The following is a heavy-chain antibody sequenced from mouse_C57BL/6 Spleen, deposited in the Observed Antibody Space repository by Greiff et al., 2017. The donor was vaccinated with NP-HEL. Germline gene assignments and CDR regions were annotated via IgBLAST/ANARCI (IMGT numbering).Heavy chain of an antibody. CDR3: ARRTTGGAMDY. CDR2: IHPNSGST. D-gene: IGHD1-1*01. J-gene: IGHJ4*01. CDR1: GYTFTSYW. Sequence: QVQLQQSGAELVKPGASVKLSCKASGYTFTSYWMHWVKQRPGQGLEWIGMIHPNSGSTNYNEKFKSKATLTVDKSSSTAYMQLSSLTSEDSAVYYCARRTTGGAMDYWGQGTSVTVSS. V-gene: IGHV1-64*01.